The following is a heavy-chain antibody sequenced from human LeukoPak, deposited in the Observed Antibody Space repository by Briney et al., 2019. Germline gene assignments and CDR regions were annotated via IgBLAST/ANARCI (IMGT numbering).Heavy chain of an antibody. Sequence: TGGSLRLSCAASGFTFSSYAMHWVRQAPGKGLEWVAVISYDGSNKYYADSVKGRFTISRDNSKNTLYLQMNSLRAEDTAVYCCARVDGDYGPFDYWGQGTLVTVSS. D-gene: IGHD4-17*01. J-gene: IGHJ4*02. V-gene: IGHV3-30*04. CDR3: ARVDGDYGPFDY. CDR2: ISYDGSNK. CDR1: GFTFSSYA.